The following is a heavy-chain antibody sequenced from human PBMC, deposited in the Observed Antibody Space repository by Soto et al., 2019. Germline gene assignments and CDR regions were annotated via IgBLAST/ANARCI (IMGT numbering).Heavy chain of an antibody. CDR1: GFTFSSYV. V-gene: IGHV3-30-3*01. CDR3: ARVGWGYYYGMDV. J-gene: IGHJ6*02. Sequence: QVQLVESGGGVVQPGRSLRLSCAASGFTFSSYVVRWVRQAPGKGLEWVAVIAYDGSKKYYADSVKGRFTISRDNSKNTLYLQMNSLRGEDTAVYYCARVGWGYYYGMDVWGQGTTVTVSS. CDR2: IAYDGSKK. D-gene: IGHD7-27*01.